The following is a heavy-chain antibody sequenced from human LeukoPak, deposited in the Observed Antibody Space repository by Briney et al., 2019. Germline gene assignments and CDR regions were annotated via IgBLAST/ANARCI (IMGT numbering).Heavy chain of an antibody. V-gene: IGHV1-8*01. J-gene: IGHJ1*01. D-gene: IGHD3-22*01. CDR3: ARGLRDSSGREYFQY. CDR1: GYTFTSYD. Sequence: ASVKVSRKASGYTFTSYDINWVRQATGQGLEWMGWMNPNSGNTGYAQNFQGRVTMTRNTSMGTAYMELSSLRSEDTALYYCARGLRDSSGREYFQYWGQGTLVTVSS. CDR2: MNPNSGNT.